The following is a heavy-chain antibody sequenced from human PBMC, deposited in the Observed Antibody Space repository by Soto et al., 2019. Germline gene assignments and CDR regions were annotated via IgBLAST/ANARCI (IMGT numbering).Heavy chain of an antibody. Sequence: PGVSLRLSFAASGFTFSSYAMSWFRQAPGKGLEWVSAISGSGGSTYYADSVKGRFTISRDNSKNTLYLQMNSLRADDTAVYYCARGELDFDYWGQGTLVTVSS. D-gene: IGHD1-7*01. CDR2: ISGSGGST. V-gene: IGHV3-23*01. J-gene: IGHJ4*02. CDR1: GFTFSSYA. CDR3: ARGELDFDY.